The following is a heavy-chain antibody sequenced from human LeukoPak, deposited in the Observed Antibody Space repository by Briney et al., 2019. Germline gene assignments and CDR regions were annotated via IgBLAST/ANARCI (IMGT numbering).Heavy chain of an antibody. J-gene: IGHJ4*02. CDR1: GFTFSDYY. Sequence: GGSLRLSCGASGFTFSDYYMSWIRQAPGKGLEWVSYISSSGSTMYYADSVKGRFTISRDNARNSLYLQMNSLRAEDTAVYYCARDYYYDSSGYYLHWGQGTLVTVSS. CDR3: ARDYYYDSSGYYLH. D-gene: IGHD3-22*01. CDR2: ISSSGSTM. V-gene: IGHV3-11*04.